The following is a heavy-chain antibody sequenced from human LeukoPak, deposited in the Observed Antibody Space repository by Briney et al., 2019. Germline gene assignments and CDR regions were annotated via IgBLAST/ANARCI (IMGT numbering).Heavy chain of an antibody. V-gene: IGHV3-53*01. J-gene: IGHJ3*02. Sequence: GGSLRLSCAASGFTVSSNYMSWVRQAPGKGLEWVSVIYSGGSTYYADSVKGRFTISRDNSKNTLYLQMNSLRAEDTAVYYCAREPKAYYDSSGANAFDTWGQGTMVTVSS. D-gene: IGHD3-22*01. CDR1: GFTVSSNY. CDR3: AREPKAYYDSSGANAFDT. CDR2: IYSGGST.